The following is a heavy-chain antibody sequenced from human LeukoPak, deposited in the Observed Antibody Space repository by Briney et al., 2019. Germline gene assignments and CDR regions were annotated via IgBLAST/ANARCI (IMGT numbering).Heavy chain of an antibody. Sequence: GGSLRLSCAASGFTFSTYAMSWVGQAPGKGLEWVSTITSSGGSTDYADSVKGRFTMSRDNSKNTMTLQMNSLRAEDTAVYYCAKGGPTVLDAFDMWGQGTMVTVSS. V-gene: IGHV3-23*01. CDR1: GFTFSTYA. CDR3: AKGGPTVLDAFDM. D-gene: IGHD4-17*01. CDR2: ITSSGGST. J-gene: IGHJ3*02.